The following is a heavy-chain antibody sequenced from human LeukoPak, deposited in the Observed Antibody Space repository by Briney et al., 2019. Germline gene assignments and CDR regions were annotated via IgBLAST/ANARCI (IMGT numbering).Heavy chain of an antibody. D-gene: IGHD5-18*01. CDR3: AKHYSYAIWGDY. CDR1: GFSFSSYW. Sequence: GGSLRLSCAASGFSFSSYWMSWVRQAPGKGLEWVANINQDGSEKFYVDSVKGRFTISRDNSKNTLYLQMDSLRAEDTALYYCAKHYSYAIWGDYWGQGTLVTVSS. CDR2: INQDGSEK. V-gene: IGHV3-7*01. J-gene: IGHJ4*02.